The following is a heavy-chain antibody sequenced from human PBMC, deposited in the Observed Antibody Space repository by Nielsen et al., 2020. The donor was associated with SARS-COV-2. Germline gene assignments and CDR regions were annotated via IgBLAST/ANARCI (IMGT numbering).Heavy chain of an antibody. Sequence: ASVKVSCKVSGYTLTELSMHWVRQAPGKGLEWMGGFDPEDGETIYAQKFQGRVTMTEDTSTDTAYMELSSLRSEDTAVYYCAKVIGSNVLRYFDWAYWGQGTLVTVSS. CDR1: GYTLTELS. CDR3: AKVIGSNVLRYFDWAY. D-gene: IGHD3-9*01. V-gene: IGHV1-24*01. CDR2: FDPEDGET. J-gene: IGHJ4*02.